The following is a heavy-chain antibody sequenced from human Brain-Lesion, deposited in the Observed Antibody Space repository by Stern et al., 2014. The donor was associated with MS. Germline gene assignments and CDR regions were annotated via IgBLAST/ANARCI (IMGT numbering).Heavy chain of an antibody. CDR1: GGSISSGGYY. Sequence: VQLVESGPGLVKPSQTLSLSCTVSGGSISSGGYYWSWIRQPAGQGLEGIGRLFNSGTTGYTPSPKSRVTISIDTSKNQFSLRLNSMPAADTAVYYCARGRVVPGFQYYATDVWGQGTTVIVSS. CDR3: ARGRVVPGFQYYATDV. V-gene: IGHV4-61*02. D-gene: IGHD2-2*01. CDR2: LFNSGTT. J-gene: IGHJ6*02.